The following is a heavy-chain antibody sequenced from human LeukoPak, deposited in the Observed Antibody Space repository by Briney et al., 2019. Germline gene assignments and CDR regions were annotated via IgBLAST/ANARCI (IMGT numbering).Heavy chain of an antibody. Sequence: SVKVSCKASGGTFSSYAISWVRQAPGQGLEWMGRIIPMLGTASNAEKFYGRVTITADKSTSTTYLELNSLRSDDTAVYYCARTGRDTSSSNPFDLWGQGTRVTVSS. CDR3: ARTGRDTSSSNPFDL. V-gene: IGHV1-69*06. CDR2: IIPMLGTA. CDR1: GGTFSSYA. J-gene: IGHJ4*02. D-gene: IGHD6-13*01.